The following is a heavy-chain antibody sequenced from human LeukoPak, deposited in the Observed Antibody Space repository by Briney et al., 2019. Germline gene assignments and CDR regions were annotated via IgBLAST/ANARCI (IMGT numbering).Heavy chain of an antibody. CDR2: MNPNSGNT. CDR1: GYTFTSYD. CDR3: ARGMQGSGSPQASFQH. J-gene: IGHJ1*01. Sequence: ASVKVSCKASGYTFTSYDINWVRQATGQGLGWMGLMNPNSGNTGYAQKFQGRVTITRNTSISTAYMELSSLRSEDTAVYYCARGMQGSGSPQASFQHWGQGTLVTVSS. V-gene: IGHV1-8*03. D-gene: IGHD1-26*01.